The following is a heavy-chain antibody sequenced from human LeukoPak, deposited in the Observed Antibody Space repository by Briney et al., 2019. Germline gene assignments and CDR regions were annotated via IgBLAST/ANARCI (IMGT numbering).Heavy chain of an antibody. CDR1: GFTFGDYS. J-gene: IGHJ3*02. Sequence: GGSLRLSCAASGFTFGDYSMSWVRQAPGKGLEWVANIKHDGSEKYYVDSVKGRFTISRDNAKNSLYLQMNSLRAEDTAVYYCAKGITRGDIWGQGTMVTVSS. CDR2: IKHDGSEK. V-gene: IGHV3-7*03. D-gene: IGHD3-10*01. CDR3: AKGITRGDI.